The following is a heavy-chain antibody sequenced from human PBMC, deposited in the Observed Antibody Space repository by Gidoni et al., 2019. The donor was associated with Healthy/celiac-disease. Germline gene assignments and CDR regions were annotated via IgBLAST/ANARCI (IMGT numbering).Heavy chain of an antibody. V-gene: IGHV4-4*07. D-gene: IGHD3-10*01. CDR3: AREFCSSVRSYCWFDP. CDR2: IYTSGST. Sequence: QVQLQESGPGLVKPSETLSLTCTVSGGPISSYYWSWIRQPAGKGLEWIGRIYTSGSTNYNPSLKSRVTMSVDTSKNQFSLKLSSVTAADTAVYYCAREFCSSVRSYCWFDPWGQGTLVTVSS. J-gene: IGHJ5*02. CDR1: GGPISSYY.